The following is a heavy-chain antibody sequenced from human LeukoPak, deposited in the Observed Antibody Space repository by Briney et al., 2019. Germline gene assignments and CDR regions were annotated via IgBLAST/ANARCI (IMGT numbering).Heavy chain of an antibody. D-gene: IGHD6-13*01. CDR3: AKPSSSWYYDFQH. Sequence: GGSLRLSCAASGFTFDDYGMSWVRQAPGKGLEWVSGINWNGGSTGYADSAKGRFTISRDNAKNSLYLQLNSLRAEDTALYYCAKPSSSWYYDFQHWGQGTLVTVSS. CDR2: INWNGGST. V-gene: IGHV3-20*04. J-gene: IGHJ1*01. CDR1: GFTFDDYG.